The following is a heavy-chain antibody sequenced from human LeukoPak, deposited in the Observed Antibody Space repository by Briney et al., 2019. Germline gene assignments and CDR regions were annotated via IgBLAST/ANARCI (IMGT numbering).Heavy chain of an antibody. Sequence: GESLKISCKGSGYSFTTYWIGWVRQMPGKGLEWMGIIFPGDSETIYSPSFQGQVTISADKSINTAYLQWSSLKASDTAMYYCARSAGNYDILTGYWTSYYMDVWGKGTTVTISS. CDR2: IFPGDSET. V-gene: IGHV5-51*01. CDR3: ARSAGNYDILTGYWTSYYMDV. CDR1: GYSFTTYW. J-gene: IGHJ6*03. D-gene: IGHD3-9*01.